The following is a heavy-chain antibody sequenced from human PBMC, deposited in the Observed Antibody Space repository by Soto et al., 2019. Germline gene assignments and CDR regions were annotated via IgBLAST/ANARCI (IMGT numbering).Heavy chain of an antibody. CDR2: VFHTGLT. CDR3: ARDVYYGRFSLAY. Sequence: PSETLSLTCAVSGASLSSMNWWSWVRQTTGRGLEWIGEVFHTGLTNYNPSLKSPVTISMDASKNQLSLEIRSVTAADTAVYFCARDVYYGRFSLAYWGHGILVTVSS. J-gene: IGHJ4*01. D-gene: IGHD3-10*01. V-gene: IGHV4-4*02. CDR1: GASLSSMNW.